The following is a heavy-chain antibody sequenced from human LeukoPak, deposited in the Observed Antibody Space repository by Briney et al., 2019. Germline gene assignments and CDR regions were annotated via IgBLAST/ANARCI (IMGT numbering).Heavy chain of an antibody. J-gene: IGHJ2*01. CDR1: GYTFTAYH. D-gene: IGHD7-27*01. CDR3: ATEAAGDPDWYFDL. V-gene: IGHV1-2*02. CDR2: IKPNSGGT. Sequence: ASVKVSCKASGYTFTAYHVQWVRQAPGQGLEWMGWIKPNSGGTNYAQKFQGRVTMTRDTSISTAYMELNNLRSDDTAVYYCATEAAGDPDWYFDLWGRGTLVTVSS.